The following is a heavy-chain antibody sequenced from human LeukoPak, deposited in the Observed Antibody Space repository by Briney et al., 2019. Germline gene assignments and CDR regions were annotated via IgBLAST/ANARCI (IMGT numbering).Heavy chain of an antibody. Sequence: PGGSLRLSCEASGFTFSSYAMNWVRQAPGKGLEWVSGIRGSGTTTYYADSVKGRFTISRDNSKNTVYLQMNSLRAEDTAVYYCAKGIAVAAPFDQWGQGTLITVSS. CDR2: IRGSGTTT. J-gene: IGHJ4*02. CDR1: GFTFSSYA. CDR3: AKGIAVAAPFDQ. D-gene: IGHD6-19*01. V-gene: IGHV3-23*01.